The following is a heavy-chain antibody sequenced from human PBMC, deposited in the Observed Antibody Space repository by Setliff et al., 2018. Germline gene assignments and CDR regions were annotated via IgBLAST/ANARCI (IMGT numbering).Heavy chain of an antibody. CDR1: GFSANHYG. CDR2: ISSSASTI. CDR3: ARGLMTTLDGGGVIAAAGGMDV. V-gene: IGHV3-48*01. D-gene: IGHD3-16*02. Sequence: HPGGSLRLSCAASGFSANHYGIHWVRQAPGKGLEWISYISSSASTIYYADSVEGRFTISRDNSKNTLELQMNSLRADDTAVYYCARGLMTTLDGGGVIAAAGGMDVWGQGTLVTVSS. J-gene: IGHJ6*02.